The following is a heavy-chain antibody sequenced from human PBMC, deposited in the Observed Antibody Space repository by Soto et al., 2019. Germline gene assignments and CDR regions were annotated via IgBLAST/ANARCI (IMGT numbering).Heavy chain of an antibody. D-gene: IGHD1-26*01. CDR3: ARIVGARLNDY. Sequence: QVQLVESGGGLVKPGGSLRLSCAASGFTVSDYYMTWFRQAPGKGLEWLSCISTTGSYTNYADSVKGRFTISRDNAENSLYLQMDSLRGDDTAVYYCARIVGARLNDYWGQGTLVTVS. CDR1: GFTVSDYY. V-gene: IGHV3-11*05. J-gene: IGHJ4*02. CDR2: ISTTGSYT.